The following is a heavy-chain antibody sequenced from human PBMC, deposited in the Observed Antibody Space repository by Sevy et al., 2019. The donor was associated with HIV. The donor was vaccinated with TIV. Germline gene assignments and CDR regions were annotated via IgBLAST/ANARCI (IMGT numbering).Heavy chain of an antibody. CDR2: ISWNRGAI. V-gene: IGHV3-9*01. CDR1: GFGFQDYA. D-gene: IGHD3-16*02. CDR3: AKDINRVCDSINCYTYYYYYYGFDV. J-gene: IGHJ6*02. Sequence: GGSLRLSCAASGFGFQDYAMHWVRQRPGKGMEWVAGISWNRGAIDYAHSVKGRFTISRDNAKNSLYLQMNSLRAEDTAVYFCAKDINRVCDSINCYTYYYYYYGFDVWGQGTTVTVSS.